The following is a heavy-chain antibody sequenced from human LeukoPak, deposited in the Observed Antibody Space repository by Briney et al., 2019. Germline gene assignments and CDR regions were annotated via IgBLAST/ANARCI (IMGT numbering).Heavy chain of an antibody. CDR1: GCSISSYY. CDR3: ARHRGSGSYYYYGMDV. D-gene: IGHD1-26*01. CDR2: IYYSGST. J-gene: IGHJ6*02. Sequence: SETLSLTCTVSGCSISSYYWSWIRQPPGKGLEWIGYIYYSGSTNYNPSLKSRVTISVDTSKNQFSLKLSSVTAADTAVYYCARHRGSGSYYYYGMDVWGQGTTVTVTS. V-gene: IGHV4-59*08.